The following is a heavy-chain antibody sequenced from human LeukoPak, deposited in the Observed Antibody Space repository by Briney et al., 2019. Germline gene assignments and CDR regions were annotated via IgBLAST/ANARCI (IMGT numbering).Heavy chain of an antibody. J-gene: IGHJ4*02. CDR2: IRYDGSNK. V-gene: IGHV3-30*02. D-gene: IGHD3-3*01. Sequence: PGGSLRLSCAASGFTFSSYGMHWVRQAPGKGLEWVAFIRYDGSNKYYADSVKGQFTISRDNSKNTLYLQMNSLRAEDTAVYYCAKVGSVDFWSGYYTGPSPHFDYWGQGTLVTVSS. CDR1: GFTFSSYG. CDR3: AKVGSVDFWSGYYTGPSPHFDY.